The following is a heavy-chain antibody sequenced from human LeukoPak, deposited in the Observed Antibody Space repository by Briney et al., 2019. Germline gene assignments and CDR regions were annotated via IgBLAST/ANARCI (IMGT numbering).Heavy chain of an antibody. CDR2: ISYDGGNK. Sequence: PGGSLRLSCAASGFTFSSYGMHWVRQAPGKGLEWVAVISYDGGNKYYADSVKGRFAISRDNSKNTLYLQMNSLRAEDTAVYYCARGRGCSAGSCYRSMDVWGQGTTVTVSS. V-gene: IGHV3-30*03. CDR3: ARGRGCSAGSCYRSMDV. J-gene: IGHJ6*02. D-gene: IGHD2-15*01. CDR1: GFTFSSYG.